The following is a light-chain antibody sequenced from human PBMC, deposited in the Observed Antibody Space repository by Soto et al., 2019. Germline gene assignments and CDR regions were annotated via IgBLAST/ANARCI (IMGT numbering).Light chain of an antibody. CDR3: QQYGSSPIT. Sequence: EIVLTQSPATLSLSPGERATHSCRASQSISSYLAWYQQKPGQAPTLLIYGAASRATGIPDRFSGSGSGTDFTLTISRLEHEDFAVYYCQQYGSSPITFGQGTRLEIK. CDR2: GAA. J-gene: IGKJ5*01. V-gene: IGKV3-20*01. CDR1: QSISSY.